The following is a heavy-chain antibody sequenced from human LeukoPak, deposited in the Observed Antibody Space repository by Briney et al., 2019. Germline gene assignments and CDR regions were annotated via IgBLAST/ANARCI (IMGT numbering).Heavy chain of an antibody. CDR1: GFAFRTCA. D-gene: IGHD3-10*01. CDR2: ISANGQVP. V-gene: IGHV3-23*01. J-gene: IGHJ4*02. Sequence: GGSLRLSCGGSGFAFRTCAMSWVRQAPGKGLEWVSSISANGQVPYYADSVEGRFTISRDNSKDTLYFQLNGRRPQAPAHYYFASDPYNTILYRLAYWGQGTLVTVSS. CDR3: ASDPYNTILYRLAY.